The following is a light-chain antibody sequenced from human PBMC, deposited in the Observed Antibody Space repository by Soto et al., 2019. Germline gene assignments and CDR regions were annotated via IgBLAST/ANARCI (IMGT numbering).Light chain of an antibody. CDR3: LQHRSYPVT. Sequence: DIQRTQSPSTLSGSVGDRVTITCRASQTISSWLAWYQQKPGKAPKRLIYAASSLQSGVPSRFSGSGSGTEFTLTISSLQPEDFATYYCLQHRSYPVTFGQETKVDIK. CDR2: AAS. V-gene: IGKV1-5*01. J-gene: IGKJ1*01. CDR1: QTISSW.